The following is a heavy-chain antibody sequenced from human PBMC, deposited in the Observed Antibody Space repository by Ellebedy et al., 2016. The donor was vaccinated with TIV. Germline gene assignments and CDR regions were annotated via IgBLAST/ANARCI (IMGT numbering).Heavy chain of an antibody. D-gene: IGHD5-12*01. Sequence: SETLSLTXTVSGGSISSYYWSWIRQPAGKGLQWIGRMYTSGSTNYNPSLKSRVTMSVDTSKNQFSLKLSSVTAADPAVYYCAREGYSGYDFDYWGQGTLVTVSS. J-gene: IGHJ4*02. V-gene: IGHV4-4*07. CDR1: GGSISSYY. CDR2: MYTSGST. CDR3: AREGYSGYDFDY.